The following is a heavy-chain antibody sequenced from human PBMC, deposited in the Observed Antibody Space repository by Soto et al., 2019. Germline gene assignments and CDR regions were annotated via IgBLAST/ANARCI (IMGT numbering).Heavy chain of an antibody. V-gene: IGHV4-39*02. CDR3: ARDDYGGNSEDY. Sequence: SETLSLTCTVSGGSISSSSYYWGWIRQPPGKGLEWIGSIYYSGSTYYNPSLKSRVTISVDTSKNQFSLKLSSVTAADTAGYYCARDDYGGNSEDYWGKGTLVT. CDR2: IYYSGST. CDR1: GGSISSSSYY. J-gene: IGHJ4*02. D-gene: IGHD4-17*01.